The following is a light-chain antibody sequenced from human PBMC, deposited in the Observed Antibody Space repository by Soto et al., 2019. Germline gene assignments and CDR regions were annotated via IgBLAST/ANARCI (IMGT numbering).Light chain of an antibody. CDR2: DAS. CDR3: QQYNNWPQT. V-gene: IGKV3-15*01. Sequence: IVMTQSPVTLSVSPGEGATLSCRASQSVSSNLAWYQQKPGQAPRLLIYDASTRATVIPDRFSGSGSGTEFTLTISSLQSEDFAVYYCQQYNNWPQTFGQGTKVEIK. J-gene: IGKJ1*01. CDR1: QSVSSN.